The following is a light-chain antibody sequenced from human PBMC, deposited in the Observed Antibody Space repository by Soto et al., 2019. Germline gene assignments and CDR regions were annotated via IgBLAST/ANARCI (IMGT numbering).Light chain of an antibody. CDR2: DAS. V-gene: IGKV1-5*01. J-gene: IGKJ2*01. CDR1: QSISDW. Sequence: DIQMTQSPSTLSASVGDRVTITCRAGQSISDWLAWYQQIPGKAPKLLIFDASTLQSGVPSRFRGSASGTEFTLTISSLQPDDFGTYYCQEYTSAAFGRVTRLEIK. CDR3: QEYTSAA.